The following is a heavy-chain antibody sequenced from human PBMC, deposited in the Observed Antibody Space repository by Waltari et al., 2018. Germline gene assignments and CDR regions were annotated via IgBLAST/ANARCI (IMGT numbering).Heavy chain of an antibody. V-gene: IGHV1-69*13. CDR3: AKEGSGDRSFDI. CDR2: FIPLFGTA. D-gene: IGHD7-27*01. J-gene: IGHJ3*02. Sequence: QVQRVQSGADVKKPGSSVKVACKAYGDSFSSYTITGVRLAPGTGPEWMGGFIPLFGTANYAQKFQGRVTITADESTSTAHMELNSLRSDDTAVYYCAKEGSGDRSFDIWGQGTMVTVSS. CDR1: GDSFSSYT.